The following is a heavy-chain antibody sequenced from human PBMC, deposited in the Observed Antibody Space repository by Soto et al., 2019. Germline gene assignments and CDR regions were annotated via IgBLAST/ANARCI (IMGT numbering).Heavy chain of an antibody. CDR1: WYSLTSYW. CDR3: ARTSAAGKYYYGMDV. D-gene: IGHD6-13*01. J-gene: IGHJ6*02. Sequence: GECLKISRKGSWYSLTSYWICWGGQIPGKGLEWMGIIYPGDSDTRYSPSFQGQVTISADKSISTAYLQWSSLKASDTAMYYCARTSAAGKYYYGMDVWGQGTTVTVSS. CDR2: IYPGDSDT. V-gene: IGHV5-51*01.